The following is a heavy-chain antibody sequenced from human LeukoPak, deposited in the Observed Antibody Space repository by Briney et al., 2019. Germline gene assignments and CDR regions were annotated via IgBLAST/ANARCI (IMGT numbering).Heavy chain of an antibody. CDR1: GGTFSSYA. Sequence: GASVKVSCKASGGTFSSYAISWVRQAPGQGLEWMGGIIPIFGTANYAQKFQGRVTITADKSTSTAYMELSSLRSEDTAVYYCARENWAIGYCSGGSCYWFDPWGQGTLVTVSS. V-gene: IGHV1-69*06. CDR3: ARENWAIGYCSGGSCYWFDP. D-gene: IGHD2-15*01. CDR2: IIPIFGTA. J-gene: IGHJ5*02.